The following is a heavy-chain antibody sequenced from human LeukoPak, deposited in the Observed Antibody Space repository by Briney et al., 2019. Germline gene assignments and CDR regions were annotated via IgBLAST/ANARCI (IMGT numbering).Heavy chain of an antibody. CDR1: GFTFSSYE. CDR2: ISSSGTKI. Sequence: GGSLRLSCAASGFTFSSYEMNWVRQAPGKGLEWVSHISSSGTKIYSADSVKGRFTISRDNAKNSLYLQMSSLRAEDTAVYYCARDKGDNSGWDYWGQGILATVSS. V-gene: IGHV3-48*03. D-gene: IGHD6-19*01. CDR3: ARDKGDNSGWDY. J-gene: IGHJ4*02.